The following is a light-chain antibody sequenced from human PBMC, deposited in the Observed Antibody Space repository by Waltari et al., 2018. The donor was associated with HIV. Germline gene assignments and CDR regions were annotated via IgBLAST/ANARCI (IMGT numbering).Light chain of an antibody. J-gene: IGLJ2*01. CDR2: EVS. V-gene: IGLV2-8*01. CDR1: SSDLGFDNS. CDR3: SFYGGSNILV. Sequence: QSALTQPPSASGSPGQSVTISCTGASSDLGFDNSVSWYQQRPGKAPKVIISEVSKRSSGVPNRFSGSTSGNTASLTVSGLQADDEAEYFCSFYGGSNILVFGGGTKLTVL.